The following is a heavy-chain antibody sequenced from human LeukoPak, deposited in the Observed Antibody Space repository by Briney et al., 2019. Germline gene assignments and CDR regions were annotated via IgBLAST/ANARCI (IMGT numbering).Heavy chain of an antibody. V-gene: IGHV4-61*01. J-gene: IGHJ3*02. CDR2: IYYSGST. Sequence: ETLSLTWTVSGGSVSSGSYYWSWIRQPPGKGLEWIGYIYYSGSTNYNPSLKSRVTISVDTSKNQFSLKLSSVTAADTAVYYCASAPPRNAFDIWGQGTMVTVSS. CDR3: ASAPPRNAFDI. CDR1: GGSVSSGSYY.